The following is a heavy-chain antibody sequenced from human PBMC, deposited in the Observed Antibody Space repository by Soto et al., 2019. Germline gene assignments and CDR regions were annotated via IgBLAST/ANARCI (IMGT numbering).Heavy chain of an antibody. CDR3: ARGHSTDCSNGVCSFFYNHEMDV. CDR2: INPKSGGT. D-gene: IGHD2-8*01. V-gene: IGHV1-2*04. J-gene: IGHJ6*02. CDR1: GYSFADYH. Sequence: ASVKVSCKASGYSFADYHIHWVRQAPGQGLEWLGRINPKSGGTSTAQKFQGWVTMTRDRSISTVYMELTRLRSDDTAVYFCARGHSTDCSNGVCSFFYNHEMDVWGQGTTVTVSS.